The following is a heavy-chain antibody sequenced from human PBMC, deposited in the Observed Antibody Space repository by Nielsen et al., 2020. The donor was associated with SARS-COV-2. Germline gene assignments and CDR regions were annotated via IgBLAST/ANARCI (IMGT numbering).Heavy chain of an antibody. J-gene: IGHJ3*02. CDR3: ARELLNWNYGSDAFDI. V-gene: IGHV3-72*01. Sequence: GGSLRLSCAASGFTFSDHYMDWVRQAPGKGLEWVGRTRNKANSYTTEYAASVKGRFTISRDDSKNSLYLQMNSLKTEDTAVYYCARELLNWNYGSDAFDIWGQGTMVTVSS. CDR2: TRNKANSYTT. D-gene: IGHD1-7*01. CDR1: GFTFSDHY.